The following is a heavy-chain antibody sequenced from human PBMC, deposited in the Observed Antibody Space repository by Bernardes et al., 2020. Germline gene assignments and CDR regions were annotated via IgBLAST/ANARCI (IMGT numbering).Heavy chain of an antibody. V-gene: IGHV4-59*01. J-gene: IGHJ6*04. Sequence: SETLSLTCTVSGGSISSYYWSWIRQPPGKGLEWIGYIYYSGITNYNPSLKSRVTISVDTSKNKYSLQLSSVTAADTAVYYCARAAAPGDYGMDVWSKGTTVTVSS. D-gene: IGHD6-13*01. CDR2: IYYSGIT. CDR1: GGSISSYY. CDR3: ARAAAPGDYGMDV.